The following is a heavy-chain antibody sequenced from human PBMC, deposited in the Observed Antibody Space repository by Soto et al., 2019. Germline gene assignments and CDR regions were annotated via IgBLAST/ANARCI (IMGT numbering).Heavy chain of an antibody. V-gene: IGHV3-30*03. CDR1: GFTFSSYY. D-gene: IGHD6-19*01. J-gene: IGHJ4*02. Sequence: GGSLRLSCAASGFTFSSYYMHWVRQAPGKGLEWAAAITIHGENKVYGDSAKGRFTISRDNSKNTVDLQMKSLRAEDTGIYYCATAALGVSSGWSGFDSWGQGP. CDR2: ITIHGENK. CDR3: ATAALGVSSGWSGFDS.